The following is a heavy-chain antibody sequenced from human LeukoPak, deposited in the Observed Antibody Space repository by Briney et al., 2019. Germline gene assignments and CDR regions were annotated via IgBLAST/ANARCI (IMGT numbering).Heavy chain of an antibody. CDR2: FYSGGST. V-gene: IGHV3-66*04. J-gene: IGHJ4*02. D-gene: IGHD5-24*01. CDR1: ELIVSSNY. CDR3: ARLAGDGLPLFDD. Sequence: PGGSLRLSCAASELIVSSNYMSWVRQAPGKGLEWVSVFYSGGSTYYADSVKGRFIISRDTSRNTLDLQMTSLRAEDTAVYYCARLAGDGLPLFDDWGQGTLVTVSS.